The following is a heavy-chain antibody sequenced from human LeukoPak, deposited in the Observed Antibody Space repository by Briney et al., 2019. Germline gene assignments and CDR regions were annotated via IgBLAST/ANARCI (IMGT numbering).Heavy chain of an antibody. CDR2: INPSGGST. CDR1: GYTFTSYY. Sequence: ASVKVSFKASGYTFTSYYMHWVRQAPGQGLEWMGIINPSGGSTSYAQKFQGRVTMTRDTSTSTVYMELSSLRSEDTAVYYCARWGYCTNGVCYKSEHYGMDVWGQGTTVTVSS. D-gene: IGHD2-8*01. CDR3: ARWGYCTNGVCYKSEHYGMDV. J-gene: IGHJ6*02. V-gene: IGHV1-46*01.